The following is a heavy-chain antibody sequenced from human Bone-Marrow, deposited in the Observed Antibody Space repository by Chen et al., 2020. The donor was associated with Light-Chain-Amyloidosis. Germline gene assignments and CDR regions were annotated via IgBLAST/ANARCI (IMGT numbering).Heavy chain of an antibody. D-gene: IGHD3-16*01. V-gene: IGHV3-23*01. CDR3: AKDALLSVSYRETT. CDR2: ISGNGATT. CDR1: GFTFSHYA. J-gene: IGHJ5*02. Sequence: EVQLLESGGGLVQPGGSLRLSCAASGFTFSHYAMSWVRQAPGTGLEWISAISGNGATTFYADSVKGRFTISKDNSKNTLNLQMNSLRAEDSAVYYCAKDALLSVSYRETTWGQGTLVTVST.